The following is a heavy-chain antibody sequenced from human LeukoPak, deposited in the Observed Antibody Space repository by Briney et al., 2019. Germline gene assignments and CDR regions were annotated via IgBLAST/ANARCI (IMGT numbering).Heavy chain of an antibody. Sequence: GGSLRLSCSASGFTFSSYAMHWVRQAPGKGLEWVSSLSSSSSYIYYADSVKGRFTISRDNAKSSLYLQMNSLRAEDTAVYYCARYSTTVTSYFDSWGQGTLVTVSS. J-gene: IGHJ4*02. CDR1: GFTFSSYA. D-gene: IGHD4-17*01. CDR2: LSSSSSYI. CDR3: ARYSTTVTSYFDS. V-gene: IGHV3-21*01.